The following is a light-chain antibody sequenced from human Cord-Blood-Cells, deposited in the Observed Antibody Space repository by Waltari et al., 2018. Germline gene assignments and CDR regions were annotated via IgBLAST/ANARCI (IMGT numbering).Light chain of an antibody. J-gene: IGLJ3*02. CDR1: SRYVGGYNY. CDR3: SSYTSSSTWV. Sequence: QSALTQPASVSGSPGQSITISCTGTSRYVGGYNYVSWYQQHPGKAPKLMIYDVSNRPSGVSDRCSGSKSGNTASLTISGLQAEDEADYYCSSYTSSSTWVFGGGTKLTVL. CDR2: DVS. V-gene: IGLV2-14*03.